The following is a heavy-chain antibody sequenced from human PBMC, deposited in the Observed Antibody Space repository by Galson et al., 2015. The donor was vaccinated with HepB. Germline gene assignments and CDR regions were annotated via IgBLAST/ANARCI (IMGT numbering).Heavy chain of an antibody. D-gene: IGHD2-15*01. J-gene: IGHJ4*02. CDR1: GFTFSNYA. Sequence: SLRLSCAASGFTFSNYAMSWVRQAPGKGLEWVSVISGSGDSTYYADSVEGRFTTSRDNSKDTLYLQMNSLRAEDTAVYYCAREGLRGSSSHVECFDYWGQGTLVTVSS. CDR2: ISGSGDST. CDR3: AREGLRGSSSHVECFDY. V-gene: IGHV3-23*01.